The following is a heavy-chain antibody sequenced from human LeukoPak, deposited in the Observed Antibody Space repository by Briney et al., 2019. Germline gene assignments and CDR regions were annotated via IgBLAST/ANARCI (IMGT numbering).Heavy chain of an antibody. D-gene: IGHD2-2*01. J-gene: IGHJ5*02. CDR2: INLGGSS. CDR1: GGPLSGYY. V-gene: IGHV4-34*01. Sequence: PSETLSLTCAVHGGPLSGYYWSWIRQPPGKGLEWIGEINLGGSSNYNPSLKNRVTMSVDTSKNQFSLKVKSVTAADTAVYYCARVPVPANWFGPWGQGTLVTVSS. CDR3: ARVPVPANWFGP.